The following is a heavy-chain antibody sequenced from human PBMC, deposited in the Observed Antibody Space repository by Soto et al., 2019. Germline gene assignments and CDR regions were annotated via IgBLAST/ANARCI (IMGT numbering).Heavy chain of an antibody. CDR2: ISNYNGDT. CDR1: GGTFSSYA. Sequence: ASVKVSCKASGGTFSSYAINWVRQAPGQGLEWVGWISNYNGDTKYAEKFQGRVTLTTDTSTTTTYMDLRSLTSDDTAVYFCARGDSTGSPTGWFDPWGQGTLVTVSS. CDR3: ARGDSTGSPTGWFDP. D-gene: IGHD6-19*01. V-gene: IGHV1-18*01. J-gene: IGHJ5*02.